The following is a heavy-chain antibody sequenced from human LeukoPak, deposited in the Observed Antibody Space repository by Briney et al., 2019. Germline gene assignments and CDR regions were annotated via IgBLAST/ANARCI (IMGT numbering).Heavy chain of an antibody. CDR2: IYYSGST. CDR1: GGSISSSSYY. D-gene: IGHD4-17*01. Sequence: PSETLSLTCTVSGGSISSSSYYWGWIRQPPGKGLEWIGSIYYSGSTYYNPSLKSRVTISVDTSKNQFSLKLSSVTAADTAVYYCARRWYGDYYYYYMDVWGKGTTVTVSS. CDR3: ARRWYGDYYYYYMDV. J-gene: IGHJ6*03. V-gene: IGHV4-39*07.